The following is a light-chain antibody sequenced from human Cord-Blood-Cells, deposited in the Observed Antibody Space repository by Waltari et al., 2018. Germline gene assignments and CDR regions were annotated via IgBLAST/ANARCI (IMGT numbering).Light chain of an antibody. Sequence: EIVLTQSPATLSLSPGERATLSCRASQSVSSYLACYQQKPGQAPRLLIYDASNRATGIPARFSGSGSGTDFTLTISSLEPEDFAVYYCQQRSNWRTFGGGTKVEIK. J-gene: IGKJ4*01. CDR1: QSVSSY. CDR3: QQRSNWRT. CDR2: DAS. V-gene: IGKV3-11*01.